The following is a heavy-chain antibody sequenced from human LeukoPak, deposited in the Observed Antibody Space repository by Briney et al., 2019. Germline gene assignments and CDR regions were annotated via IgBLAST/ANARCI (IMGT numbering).Heavy chain of an antibody. CDR3: ARDGGYCSSTSCSYYYYYGMDV. V-gene: IGHV1-46*01. CDR2: INPSGGST. Sequence: ASVKVSCKASGYTFTSYYMHWVRQASGQGLEWMGIINPSGGSTSYAQKFQGRVTMTRDTSTSTVYMELSSLRSEDTAVYYCARDGGYCSSTSCSYYYYYGMDVWGQGTTVTVSS. D-gene: IGHD2-2*01. CDR1: GYTFTSYY. J-gene: IGHJ6*02.